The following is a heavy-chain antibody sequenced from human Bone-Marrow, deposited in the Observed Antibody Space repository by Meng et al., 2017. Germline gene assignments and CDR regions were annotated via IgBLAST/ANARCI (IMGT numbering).Heavy chain of an antibody. CDR1: AYNLPDYW. CDR2: IIPIFGTA. D-gene: IGHD5-12*01. CDR3: ARGGGYEGGIDY. J-gene: IGHJ4*02. Sequence: QLQLVQSEAGVKNPGHSMQGSFKPFAYNLPDYWLHWVRRAPGQGLEGMGGIIPIFGTANYAQKFQGRVTITADKSTSTAYMELSSLRSEDTAVYYCARGGGYEGGIDYWGQGTLVTVSS. V-gene: IGHV1-69*06.